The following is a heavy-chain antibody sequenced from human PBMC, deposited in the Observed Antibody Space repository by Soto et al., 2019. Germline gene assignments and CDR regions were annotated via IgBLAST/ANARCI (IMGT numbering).Heavy chain of an antibody. J-gene: IGHJ4*02. Sequence: GGSLRLSCAASGFTFSSYSMNWVRQAPGKGLEWVSSISSSSSYIYYADSVKGRFTISRDNAKNSLYLQMNSLRAEDTAVYYCAAQYYGYGYGYRTDYWGQGTLVTVSS. CDR1: GFTFSSYS. CDR3: AAQYYGYGYGYRTDY. V-gene: IGHV3-21*01. CDR2: ISSSSSYI. D-gene: IGHD5-18*01.